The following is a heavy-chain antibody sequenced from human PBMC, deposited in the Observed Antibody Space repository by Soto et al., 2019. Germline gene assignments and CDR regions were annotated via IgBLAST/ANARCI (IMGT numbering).Heavy chain of an antibody. CDR3: ARGPSGDTVHY. CDR1: GGSITSDYSC. J-gene: IGHJ4*02. Sequence: QVQLQESGPGLVKPSQTLSLTCTVSGGSITSDYSCWSWIRQPPGEGLEWIGHIFDSGTTYTNPSLRSPVAISLATSKNHFSLTLSSVTAADTAVYYCARGPSGDTVHYWGQGALVTVSS. CDR2: IFDSGTT. D-gene: IGHD7-27*01. V-gene: IGHV4-30-4*01.